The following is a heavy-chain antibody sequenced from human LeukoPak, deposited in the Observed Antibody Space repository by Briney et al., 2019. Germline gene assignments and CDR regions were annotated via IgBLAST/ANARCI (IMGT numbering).Heavy chain of an antibody. J-gene: IGHJ4*02. CDR1: GGSISSGGHS. Sequence: SETLSLTCAVSGGSISSGGHSWSWIRQPPGKGLEWIGYISYSGSTYYNPSLKSRVTISVDTSKNQFSLKLNSVTAADTAVYYCARDGGRDGYNLDYWGQGTLVTVSS. CDR2: ISYSGST. D-gene: IGHD5-24*01. V-gene: IGHV4-30-4*07. CDR3: ARDGGRDGYNLDY.